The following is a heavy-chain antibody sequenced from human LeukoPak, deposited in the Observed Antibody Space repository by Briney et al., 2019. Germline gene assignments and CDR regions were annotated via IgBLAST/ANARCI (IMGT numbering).Heavy chain of an antibody. Sequence: GASVKVSCKASGHTFTSYDIHGVRQATGQGLEGMGWMNPDSGNTGYAQKFQGRVTMTRNPSISTAYMELSSLTSEDTAVYYCAKRIAAAGVGIVYWGQGTLVTVSS. D-gene: IGHD6-13*01. CDR3: AKRIAAAGVGIVY. CDR1: GHTFTSYD. J-gene: IGHJ4*02. CDR2: MNPDSGNT. V-gene: IGHV1-8*01.